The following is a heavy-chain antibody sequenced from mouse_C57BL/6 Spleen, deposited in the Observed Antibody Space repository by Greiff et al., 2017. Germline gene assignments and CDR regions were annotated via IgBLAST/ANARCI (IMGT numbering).Heavy chain of an antibody. J-gene: IGHJ2*01. Sequence: QVQLQQSGAELVRPGTSVKVSCKASGYAFTNYLIEWVKQRPGQGLEWIGVINPGSGGTNYNEKFKGKATLTADKSSSTAYMQLSSLTSEYSAVYFCARSFDYWGQGTTLTVSS. CDR2: INPGSGGT. CDR1: GYAFTNYL. V-gene: IGHV1-54*01. CDR3: ARSFDY.